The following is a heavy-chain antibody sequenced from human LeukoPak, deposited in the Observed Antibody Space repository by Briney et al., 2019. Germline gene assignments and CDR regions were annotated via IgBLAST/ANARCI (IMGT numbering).Heavy chain of an antibody. CDR1: GFTFSSYS. CDR3: ARGYYDSSGPTGHDAFDI. J-gene: IGHJ3*02. D-gene: IGHD3-22*01. V-gene: IGHV3-21*01. CDR2: ISSSSSYI. Sequence: GGSLRLSCAASGFTFSSYSMNWVRQAPGKGLEWVSPISSSSSYIYYADSVKGRFTISRDNAKNSLYLQMNSLRAEDTAVYYCARGYYDSSGPTGHDAFDIWGQGTMVTVSS.